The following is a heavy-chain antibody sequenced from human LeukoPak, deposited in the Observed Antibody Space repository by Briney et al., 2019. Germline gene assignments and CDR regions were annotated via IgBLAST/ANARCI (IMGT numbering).Heavy chain of an antibody. J-gene: IGHJ3*02. V-gene: IGHV4-4*07. CDR2: IYASGST. Sequence: SETLSLTCTVSGGSISSYYWSWIRQPAGKGLEWIGRIYASGSTNYNPSLKSRVTMSVDTSKNQFSPKLSSVTAADTAVYYCARDISYYYDSSGRDAFDIWGQGTMVTVSS. D-gene: IGHD3-22*01. CDR1: GGSISSYY. CDR3: ARDISYYYDSSGRDAFDI.